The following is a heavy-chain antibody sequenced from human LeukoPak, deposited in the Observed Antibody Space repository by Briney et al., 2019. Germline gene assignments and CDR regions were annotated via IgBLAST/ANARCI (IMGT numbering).Heavy chain of an antibody. CDR3: TTTTRGWYGVGDY. CDR1: GGSISSSLYY. Sequence: RASETLSLTCTVSGGSISSSLYYWGRIRQAPGKGLEWIGSFYYSGSTYYNASLKSRVTISVDTSKSQFSLKLNSVTATDTAVYYCTTTTRGWYGVGDYWGQGTLVTVSS. D-gene: IGHD6-19*01. V-gene: IGHV4-39*01. J-gene: IGHJ4*02. CDR2: FYYSGST.